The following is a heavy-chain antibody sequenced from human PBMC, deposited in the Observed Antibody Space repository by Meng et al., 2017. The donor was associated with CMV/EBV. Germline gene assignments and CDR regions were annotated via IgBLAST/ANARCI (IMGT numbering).Heavy chain of an antibody. CDR1: GFTFSSYW. CDR2: IKQDGSEK. Sequence: GESLKISCAASGFTFSSYWMSWVRQAPGKGLEWVANIKQDGSEKYYVDSVKGRFTISRDNAKNSLYLQMNSLRAEDTAVYYCASNYDLNYYYYYGMDVWGQGTTVTVSS. D-gene: IGHD3-3*01. J-gene: IGHJ6*02. CDR3: ASNYDLNYYYYYGMDV. V-gene: IGHV3-7*01.